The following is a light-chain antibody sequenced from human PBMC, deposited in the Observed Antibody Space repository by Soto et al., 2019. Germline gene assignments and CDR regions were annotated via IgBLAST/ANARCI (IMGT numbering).Light chain of an antibody. V-gene: IGLV1-47*02. CDR3: AVWDDSLSGWV. Sequence: QSALTQPPSVSGAPGQRVTISCTGSSSNIGAGFDVHWYHQIAGTAPKLLIYTNNQRPSGVPDRFSGSKSGTSASLAISGLRSEDEAEYYCAVWDDSLSGWVFGGGTKLTVL. J-gene: IGLJ3*02. CDR2: TNN. CDR1: SSNIGAGFD.